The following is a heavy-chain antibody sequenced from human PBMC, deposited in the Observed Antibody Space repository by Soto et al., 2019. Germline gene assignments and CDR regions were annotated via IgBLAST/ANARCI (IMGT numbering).Heavy chain of an antibody. CDR1: GFTFSSYS. J-gene: IGHJ4*02. V-gene: IGHV3-48*01. CDR2: ISSATTTI. CDR3: ARGGIQLGSQSFDY. Sequence: GGSLRLSCAASGFTFSSYSMNWVRQAPGKGLEWVSYISSATTTIYYADSVKGRFTISRDNAKNSLYLQMNSLGADDTAVYYCARGGIQLGSQSFDYWGQGTLVTVSS. D-gene: IGHD5-18*01.